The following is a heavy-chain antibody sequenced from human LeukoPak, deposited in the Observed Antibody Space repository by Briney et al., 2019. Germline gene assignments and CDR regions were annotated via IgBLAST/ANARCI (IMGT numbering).Heavy chain of an antibody. J-gene: IGHJ4*02. CDR1: GFTVSNNY. V-gene: IGHV3-66*02. D-gene: IGHD3-16*01. CDR3: ASYDGRAAYFEY. Sequence: PGGSLRLSCAASGFTVSNNYMSWVRQAPGRGLKWVSVIFTGGATYCADSVRGRFTISRDNSKNTVHLQMNSLRPEDTAVYYCASYDGRAAYFEYWGQGTLVTVSS. CDR2: IFTGGAT.